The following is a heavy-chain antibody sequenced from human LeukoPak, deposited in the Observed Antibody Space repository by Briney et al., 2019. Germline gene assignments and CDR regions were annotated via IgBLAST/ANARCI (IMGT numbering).Heavy chain of an antibody. CDR3: ARQKEDYDILTGYYGFDY. V-gene: IGHV4-39*01. CDR1: GGSISSSSYY. J-gene: IGHJ4*02. Sequence: SETLSLTCTVSGGSISSSSYYWGWIRQPLGKGLEWIGSIYYSGSTYYNPSLKSRVTISVDTSKNQFSLKLSSVTAADTAVYYCARQKEDYDILTGYYGFDYWGQGTLVTVSS. D-gene: IGHD3-9*01. CDR2: IYYSGST.